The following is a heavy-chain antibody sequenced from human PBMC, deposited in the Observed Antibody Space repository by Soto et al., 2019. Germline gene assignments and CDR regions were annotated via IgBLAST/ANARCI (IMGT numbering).Heavy chain of an antibody. D-gene: IGHD2-15*01. CDR1: GGSVSSYY. J-gene: IGHJ4*02. CDR3: ARANVGPPGGGSWTMPFDF. Sequence: QVQLQESGPGLVKPSETLSLTCTVSGGSVSSYYGSWFRQPAGKGLEWIGRIYTGGSTNYNPSLKSRVTMSVDTSKNQFSLRLTSVTAADTAVYYCARANVGPPGGGSWTMPFDFWGQGTLVTVSS. CDR2: IYTGGST. V-gene: IGHV4-4*07.